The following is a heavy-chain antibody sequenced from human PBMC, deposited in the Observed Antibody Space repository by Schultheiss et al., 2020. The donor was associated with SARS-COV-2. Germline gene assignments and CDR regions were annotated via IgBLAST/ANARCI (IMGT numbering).Heavy chain of an antibody. D-gene: IGHD3-16*01. CDR2: IYSGGST. CDR3: ARAGGDFWGTYGMDV. Sequence: GGSLRLSCAASGFTVSSNYMSWVRQAPGKGLEWVSVIYSGGSTYYADSVKGRFTISRDNAKNSLYLQMNSLRAEDTAVYYCARAGGDFWGTYGMDVWGQGTTVTVSS. J-gene: IGHJ6*02. V-gene: IGHV3-53*01. CDR1: GFTVSSNY.